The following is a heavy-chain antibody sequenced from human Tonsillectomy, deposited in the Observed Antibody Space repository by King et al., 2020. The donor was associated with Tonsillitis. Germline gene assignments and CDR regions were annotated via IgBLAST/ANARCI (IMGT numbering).Heavy chain of an antibody. J-gene: IGHJ2*01. CDR3: ARDPTYYDFWSGYLEAWYFDL. V-gene: IGHV4-59*01. D-gene: IGHD3-3*01. CDR1: GGSISSYY. Sequence: VQLQESGPGLVKPSETLSLTCTVSGGSISSYYWSWIRQPPGKGLEWIGYIYYSGSTNYNPSLKSRVTISVDTSKNQFSLKLSSVTAADTAVYYCARDPTYYDFWSGYLEAWYFDLWGRGTLVTVSS. CDR2: IYYSGST.